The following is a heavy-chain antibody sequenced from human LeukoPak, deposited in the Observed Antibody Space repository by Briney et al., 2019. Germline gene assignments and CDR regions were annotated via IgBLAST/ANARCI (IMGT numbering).Heavy chain of an antibody. V-gene: IGHV1-2*02. D-gene: IGHD6-13*01. J-gene: IGHJ6*03. CDR2: INPNSGGT. CDR3: ARGSSWSYYYYYYMDV. CDR1: GYTFTGYY. Sequence: GASVKVSCKASGYTFTGYYMHWVRQAPGQGLEWMGWINPNSGGTNYAQKFQGRVTMTRDTSISTAYMELSRLRSDDTAVYYCARGSSWSYYYYYYMDVWGKGTTVTISS.